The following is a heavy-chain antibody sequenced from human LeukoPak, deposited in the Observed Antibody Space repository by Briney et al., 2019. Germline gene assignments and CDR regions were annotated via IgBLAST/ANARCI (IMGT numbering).Heavy chain of an antibody. Sequence: GASVKVSCKASGGTFSMYAINWVRQAPGQGLEWMGGIIPISGTANYAQKFQGRVAITTDESTSTVYMELSSLRSEDTGVYYCARAGSHGSGSYYIYWGQGTLATVSS. J-gene: IGHJ4*02. CDR3: ARAGSHGSGSYYIY. V-gene: IGHV1-69*05. D-gene: IGHD3-10*01. CDR2: IIPISGTA. CDR1: GGTFSMYA.